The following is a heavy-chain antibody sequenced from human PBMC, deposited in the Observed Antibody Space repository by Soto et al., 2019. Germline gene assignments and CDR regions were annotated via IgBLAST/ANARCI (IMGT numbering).Heavy chain of an antibody. V-gene: IGHV4-34*01. D-gene: IGHD6-6*01. CDR3: ARWVIAARPDFKDYYYYMDV. CDR2: INHSGST. J-gene: IGHJ6*03. CDR1: GGSFSGYY. Sequence: SETLSLTCAVYGGSFSGYYWSWIRQPPGKGLEWIGEINHSGSTNYNPSLKSRVTISVDTSKNQFSLKLSSVTAADTAVYYCARWVIAARPDFKDYYYYMDVWGKGTTVTVSS.